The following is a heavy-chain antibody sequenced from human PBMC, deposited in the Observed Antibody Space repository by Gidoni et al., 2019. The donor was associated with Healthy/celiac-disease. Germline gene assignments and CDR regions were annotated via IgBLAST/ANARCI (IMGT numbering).Heavy chain of an antibody. D-gene: IGHD1-20*01. Sequence: QVQLVQSGAEVKKPGSSVKVSCKASGGTFSSYATSWVRQAPGQGLEWMVGIIPIFGTANYAQKFQGRVTITADESTSTAYMELSSLRSEDTAVYYCARDRSITGTTAFDIWGQGTMVTVSS. J-gene: IGHJ3*02. CDR3: ARDRSITGTTAFDI. CDR1: GGTFSSYA. CDR2: IIPIFGTA. V-gene: IGHV1-69*01.